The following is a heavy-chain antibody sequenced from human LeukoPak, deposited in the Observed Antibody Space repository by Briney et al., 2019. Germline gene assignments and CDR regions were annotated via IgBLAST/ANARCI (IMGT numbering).Heavy chain of an antibody. J-gene: IGHJ4*02. D-gene: IGHD3-10*01. Sequence: GGSLRLSCAASGFTFSSYSMNWVRQAPGKGLEWVSYIISSSSTIYYADSVKGRFTISRDNAKNSLYLQMNSLRDEDTAVYYCARVRGVTLSYHYFDYWGQGTLVTVSS. V-gene: IGHV3-48*02. CDR1: GFTFSSYS. CDR3: ARVRGVTLSYHYFDY. CDR2: IISSSSTI.